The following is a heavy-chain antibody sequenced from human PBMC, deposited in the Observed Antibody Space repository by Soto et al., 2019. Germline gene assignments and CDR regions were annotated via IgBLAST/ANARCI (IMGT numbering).Heavy chain of an antibody. CDR1: GFTFSSYA. J-gene: IGHJ6*02. CDR2: TSGVDYST. D-gene: IGHD1-26*01. Sequence: GGSLSLSCAASGFTFSSYAMSWVRDAPGKGLQWVSCTSGVDYSTYYADSVKGRFTITIDNSKNTLYLQMSSLRVEDTAVYYCAKVRETPGWTSYYYAMDVWGQGTTVTVSS. V-gene: IGHV3-23*01. CDR3: AKVRETPGWTSYYYAMDV.